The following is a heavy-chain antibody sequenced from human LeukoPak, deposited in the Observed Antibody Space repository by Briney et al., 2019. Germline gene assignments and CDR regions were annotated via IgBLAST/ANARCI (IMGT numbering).Heavy chain of an antibody. D-gene: IGHD3-10*01. CDR3: AKCSASYYNDAFDI. CDR2: IWGGCRVT. V-gene: IGHV3-23*01. Sequence: GGSLRLSCAASGCTFDNYAMNWVRQAPGTALEGASYIWGGCRVTRYSDSVKDRFTISRDNSKNTLYLQMNSLRAEDTAIYYCAKCSASYYNDAFDIWGRGTMVTVSS. CDR1: GCTFDNYA. J-gene: IGHJ3*02.